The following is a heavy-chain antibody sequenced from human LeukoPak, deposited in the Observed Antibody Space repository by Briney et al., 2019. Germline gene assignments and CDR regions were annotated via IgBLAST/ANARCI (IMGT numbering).Heavy chain of an antibody. V-gene: IGHV4-38-2*02. CDR3: ARVYYYDSSGYYYFDY. CDR1: AYSISSGYD. Sequence: CETLSLAYTVYAYSISSGYDGAWIRQRPGKGLVWVGNIYLIGSTYYNPYLRSRVSLSVDMSKNQFSMKMSSVTDADTPLYNCARVYYYDSSGYYYFDYWGQETLVTVSS. D-gene: IGHD3-22*01. J-gene: IGHJ4*02. CDR2: IYLIGST.